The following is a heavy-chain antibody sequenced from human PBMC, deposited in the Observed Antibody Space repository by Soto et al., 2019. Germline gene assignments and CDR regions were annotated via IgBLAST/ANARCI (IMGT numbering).Heavy chain of an antibody. CDR1: GYTFTSYA. J-gene: IGHJ6*02. Sequence: GASVKVSCKASGYTFTSYAMHWVRQAPGQRLEWMGWINAGNGNTKYSQKFQGRVTITRDTSASTAYMELSSLRSEDTAVYYCAREEASRGYDFYYYSGMDVWGQGNTVTVSS. CDR3: AREEASRGYDFYYYSGMDV. CDR2: INAGNGNT. V-gene: IGHV1-3*01. D-gene: IGHD5-12*01.